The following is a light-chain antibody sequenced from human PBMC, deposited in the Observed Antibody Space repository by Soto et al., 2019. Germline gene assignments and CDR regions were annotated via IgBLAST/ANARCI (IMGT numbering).Light chain of an antibody. V-gene: IGLV2-14*03. CDR1: SSDVGAFNY. J-gene: IGLJ1*01. CDR3: CSLTTSHTYV. CDR2: DVS. Sequence: QSALTQPASVSGSPGQAITISCSGTSSDVGAFNYVSWYQQHPGKAPKLMIYDVSNRPSGVSNRFSGSKSGNTASLTISGLRAEDEADYYCCSLTTSHTYVFGSGTKLTVL.